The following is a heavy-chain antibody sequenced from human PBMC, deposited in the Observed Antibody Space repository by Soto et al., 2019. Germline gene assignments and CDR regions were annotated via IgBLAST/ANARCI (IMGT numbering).Heavy chain of an antibody. CDR2: ISAYNGNT. CDR3: ASLGGYCSGGSCPTATHDAFDI. D-gene: IGHD2-15*01. CDR1: GYTFTSYG. J-gene: IGHJ3*02. V-gene: IGHV1-18*01. Sequence: ASVKVSCKASGYTFTSYGISWVRQAPGQGLEWMGWISAYNGNTNYAQKLQGRVTMTTDTSTSTAYMELRSLRSDDTAVYYCASLGGYCSGGSCPTATHDAFDIWGQGTTVTVSS.